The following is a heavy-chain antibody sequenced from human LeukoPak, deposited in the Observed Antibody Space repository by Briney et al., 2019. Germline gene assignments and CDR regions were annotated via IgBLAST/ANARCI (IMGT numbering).Heavy chain of an antibody. Sequence: PGGSLRLSCAAYGFTFSNYWVHWVRQAPGKGLGWVSRINRDGSTTKYADSVKGRFTVSRDNAKNTLNLQMNSLRAEDTAAYYCARDKKSGESSEIDYWGQGTLVTVSS. D-gene: IGHD3-10*01. CDR1: GFTFSNYW. V-gene: IGHV3-74*03. CDR3: ARDKKSGESSEIDY. CDR2: INRDGSTT. J-gene: IGHJ4*02.